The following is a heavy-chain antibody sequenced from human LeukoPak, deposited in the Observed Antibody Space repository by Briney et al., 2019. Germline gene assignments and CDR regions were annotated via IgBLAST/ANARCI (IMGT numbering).Heavy chain of an antibody. V-gene: IGHV4-39*01. J-gene: IGHJ4*02. CDR2: IYYSGST. CDR1: GGSISSNNYN. Sequence: PSETLSLTCTVSGGSISSNNYNWGWIRQPPGKGLEWIGSIYYSGSTFYHPSLKSRFTISIDTSKNQFSLKLSSVTAADTAVYYCASWYYYGSGSPFFDYWGQGTLVTVSS. D-gene: IGHD3-10*01. CDR3: ASWYYYGSGSPFFDY.